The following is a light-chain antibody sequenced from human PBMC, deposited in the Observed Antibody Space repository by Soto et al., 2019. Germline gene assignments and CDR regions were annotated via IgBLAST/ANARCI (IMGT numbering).Light chain of an antibody. Sequence: QSVLTQPPSASGTPGQRXTISCSGSSSNIGSNTVNWYQQLPGTAPKLLIYSNNQRPSGVPDRFSGSKSGTSASLAISGLQSEDEADYYCAAWDDSLNGWVFGGGTQLTVL. CDR1: SSNIGSNT. J-gene: IGLJ3*02. CDR2: SNN. CDR3: AAWDDSLNGWV. V-gene: IGLV1-44*01.